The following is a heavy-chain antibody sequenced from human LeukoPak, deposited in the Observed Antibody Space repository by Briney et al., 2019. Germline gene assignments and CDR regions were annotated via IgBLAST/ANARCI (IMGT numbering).Heavy chain of an antibody. D-gene: IGHD2-2*01. Sequence: GGSLRLSCAASGFTFGIYSMNWVRQAPGKGLEWVSSISTSSSYIYYADSVKGRFTISRDNAKNSLYLQMNSLRAEDTAVYYCARGVVPAATYYFDYWGQGTLVTVSS. V-gene: IGHV3-21*01. CDR3: ARGVVPAATYYFDY. J-gene: IGHJ4*02. CDR1: GFTFGIYS. CDR2: ISTSSSYI.